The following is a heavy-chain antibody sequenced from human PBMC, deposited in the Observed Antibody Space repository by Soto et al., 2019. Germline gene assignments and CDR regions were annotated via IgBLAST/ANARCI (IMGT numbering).Heavy chain of an antibody. CDR2: ISTSGSTI. Sequence: VGSLRLSCAASGFTFSRYEMNWVRQAPGKGLEWISYISTSGSTIYYADSVKGRFTISRDNAKNSPYLQMNSLRAEDTAVYYCARELAAAGSFDYWGQGTLVTVSS. CDR1: GFTFSRYE. J-gene: IGHJ4*02. CDR3: ARELAAAGSFDY. V-gene: IGHV3-48*03. D-gene: IGHD6-13*01.